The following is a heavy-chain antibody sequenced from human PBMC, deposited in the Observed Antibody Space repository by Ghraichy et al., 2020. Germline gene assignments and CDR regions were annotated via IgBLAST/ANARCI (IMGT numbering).Heavy chain of an antibody. CDR1: GSAISTYT. Sequence: GESLNISCAVSGSAISTYTLHWVRQAPGKGLEWVAVISSDGSNRDYADSVKGRFTISRDNSKNTLYLQMNSLRAEDTAVFYCARGGWDCSGGSCYAVRGDYYYAMDVWGQGTTVTVSS. CDR3: ARGGWDCSGGSCYAVRGDYYYAMDV. D-gene: IGHD2-15*01. V-gene: IGHV3-30*04. J-gene: IGHJ6*02. CDR2: ISSDGSNR.